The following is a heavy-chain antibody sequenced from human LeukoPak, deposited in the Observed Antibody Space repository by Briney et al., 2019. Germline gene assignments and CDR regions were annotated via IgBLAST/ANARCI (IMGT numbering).Heavy chain of an antibody. CDR3: ARDRVSVGTVTTPGY. D-gene: IGHD4-17*01. CDR2: ISYDGSNK. J-gene: IGHJ4*02. Sequence: GRSLRLSSAASGFTFSSYAMHWVRQAPGKGLEWVAVISYDGSNKYYADSVKGRFTISRDNSKNTLYLQMNSLRAEDTAVYYCARDRVSVGTVTTPGYWGQGTLVTVSS. V-gene: IGHV3-30*04. CDR1: GFTFSSYA.